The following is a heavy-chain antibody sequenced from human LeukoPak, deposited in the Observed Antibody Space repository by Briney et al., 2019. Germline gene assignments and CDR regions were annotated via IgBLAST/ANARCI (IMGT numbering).Heavy chain of an antibody. V-gene: IGHV3-23*01. J-gene: IGHJ4*02. CDR2: ISGSGGST. D-gene: IGHD3-22*01. CDR3: AKGSHYYDSSGYYYPFWY. CDR1: GFTFSSYA. Sequence: GGSLRLSCAASGFTFSSYAMSWVRQAPGKGLEWVSAISGSGGSTYYAGSVKGRFTISRDNSKNTLYLQMNSLRAEDTAVYYCAKGSHYYDSSGYYYPFWYWGQGTLVTVSS.